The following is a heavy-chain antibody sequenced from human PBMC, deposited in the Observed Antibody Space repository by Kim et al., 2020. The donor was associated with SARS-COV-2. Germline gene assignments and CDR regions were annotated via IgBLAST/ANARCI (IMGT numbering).Heavy chain of an antibody. D-gene: IGHD2-15*01. CDR1: GFTVSSNY. J-gene: IGHJ6*02. CDR2: IYSGGST. CDR3: ASTIKNPLGNCSGGSCYYYYGMDV. Sequence: GGSLRLSCAASGFTVSSNYMSWVRQAPGKGLEWVSVIYSGGSTYYADSVKGRFTISRDNSKNTLYLQMNSLRAEDTAVYYCASTIKNPLGNCSGGSCYYYYGMDVWGQGTTVTVSS. V-gene: IGHV3-53*01.